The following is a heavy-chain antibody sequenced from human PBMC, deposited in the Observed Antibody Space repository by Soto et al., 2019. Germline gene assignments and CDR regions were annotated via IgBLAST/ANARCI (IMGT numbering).Heavy chain of an antibody. CDR2: RSHSGGT. CDR3: ARVERGTATTVVDAFDI. CDR1: GGFVSSGSYY. V-gene: IGHV4-34*01. J-gene: IGHJ3*02. D-gene: IGHD1-1*01. Sequence: QVQLQQWGAGLLKPSETLSLTCAVYGGFVSSGSYYWSWIRQPPGKGLEWIGERSHSGGTHFNPSLKSRVTIAVDTSKNQFSLKMSSVTAADTALYYCARVERGTATTVVDAFDIWGPGTMVTGSS.